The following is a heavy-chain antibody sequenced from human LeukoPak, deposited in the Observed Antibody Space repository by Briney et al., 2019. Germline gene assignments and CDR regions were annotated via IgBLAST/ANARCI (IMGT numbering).Heavy chain of an antibody. J-gene: IGHJ4*02. Sequence: PSETLSLTCTVSGDSISSYYWSWIRQPPGKGREWIGYIYYSGSTNYNPSLKSRVTISVDTSKNQFSLRLSSVTAADTAVYYCARVNYYDSSGTDYWGQGTLVTVSS. D-gene: IGHD3-22*01. V-gene: IGHV4-59*01. CDR3: ARVNYYDSSGTDY. CDR1: GDSISSYY. CDR2: IYYSGST.